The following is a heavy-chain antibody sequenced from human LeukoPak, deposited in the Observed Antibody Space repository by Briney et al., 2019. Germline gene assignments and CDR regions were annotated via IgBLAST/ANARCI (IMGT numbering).Heavy chain of an antibody. D-gene: IGHD1-26*01. CDR2: IYPNSGET. CDR3: ASVTYPDYSGHDY. CDR1: GYTFTGYY. V-gene: IGHV1-2*02. J-gene: IGHJ4*02. Sequence: ASVTVSCTASGYTFTGYYMHWVRQAPGQGLEWMGWIYPNSGETKYAQKFQGRVTMTRDSSISTAYMELSSLTSDDTAVYYCASVTYPDYSGHDYWGQGTLVTVSS.